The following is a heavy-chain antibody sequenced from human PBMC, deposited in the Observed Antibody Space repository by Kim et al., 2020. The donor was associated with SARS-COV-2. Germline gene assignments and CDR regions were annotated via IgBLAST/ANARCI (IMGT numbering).Heavy chain of an antibody. D-gene: IGHD3-10*01. V-gene: IGHV4-4*07. CDR3: ARDSLYGSGSYYPY. CDR1: GGSISSYY. Sequence: SETLSLTCTVSGGSISSYYWSWIRQPAGKGLEWIGRIYTSGSTNYNPSLKSRVTMSVDTSKNQFSLKLSSVTAADTAVYYCARDSLYGSGSYYPYWGQGTLVTVSS. CDR2: IYTSGST. J-gene: IGHJ4*02.